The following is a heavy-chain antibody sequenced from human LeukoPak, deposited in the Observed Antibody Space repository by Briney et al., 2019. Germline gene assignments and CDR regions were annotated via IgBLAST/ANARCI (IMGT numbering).Heavy chain of an antibody. CDR2: MYYSGSS. V-gene: IGHV4-39*07. CDR1: GGSISSSRDY. CDR3: AGSNSVVVPAAMSWFDP. Sequence: PSETLSLTCTVSGGSISSSRDYCGWIRQPPGKALEWIGTMYYSGSSYYNPSLKSRVSMSVDTSKNQFSLKLRSVTAADTAVYYCAGSNSVVVPAAMSWFDPWGQGTLVTVSS. J-gene: IGHJ5*02. D-gene: IGHD2-2*01.